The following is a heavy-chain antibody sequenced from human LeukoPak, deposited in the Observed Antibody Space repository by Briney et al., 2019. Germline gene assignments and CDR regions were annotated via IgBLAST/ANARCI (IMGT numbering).Heavy chain of an antibody. J-gene: IGHJ4*02. Sequence: SETLSLTCTVSGGSISSYYWSWIRQPPGKGLEWIGNIYYSGSTNYNPSLKSRVTISVDKSKNQFSLKLSSVTAADTAVYYCARNAPSSGRSGSSWLNFDYWGQGTLVTVSS. CDR2: IYYSGST. CDR1: GGSISSYY. CDR3: ARNAPSSGRSGSSWLNFDY. V-gene: IGHV4-59*12. D-gene: IGHD6-13*01.